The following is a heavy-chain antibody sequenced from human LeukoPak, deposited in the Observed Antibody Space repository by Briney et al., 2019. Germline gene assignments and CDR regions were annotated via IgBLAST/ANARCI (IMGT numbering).Heavy chain of an antibody. D-gene: IGHD4-23*01. CDR3: ARVPSVALVKRIFDY. J-gene: IGHJ4*02. V-gene: IGHV4-34*01. CDR1: GGSFSGYY. CDR2: INHSGST. Sequence: SETLSLTCAVYGGSFSGYYWSWIRQPPGKGLEWIGEINHSGSTNYNPSLKSRVTISVDTSKNQFSLELSSVTAADTAVYYCARVPSVALVKRIFDYWGQGTLVTVSS.